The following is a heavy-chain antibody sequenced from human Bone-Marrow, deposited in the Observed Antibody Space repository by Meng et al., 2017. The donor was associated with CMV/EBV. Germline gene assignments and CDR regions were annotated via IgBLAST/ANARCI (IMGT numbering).Heavy chain of an antibody. J-gene: IGHJ6*02. CDR2: ISWDGGST. CDR3: AKNYDFWSGYEYYYYGVDV. D-gene: IGHD3-3*01. V-gene: IGHV3-43D*03. Sequence: GGSLRLSCAASGFSFDDYAMHWVRQAPGKGLEWVSLISWDGGSTYYADSVKGRFTISRDNSKNSLYLQMNSLRAEDTALYYCAKNYDFWSGYEYYYYGVDVWGHGTTVTVSS. CDR1: GFSFDDYA.